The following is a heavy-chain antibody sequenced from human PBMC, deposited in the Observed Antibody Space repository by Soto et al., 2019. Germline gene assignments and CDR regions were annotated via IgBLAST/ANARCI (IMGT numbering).Heavy chain of an antibody. CDR2: IYPGDSDT. CDR1: GYIFTNYW. D-gene: IGHD6-19*01. J-gene: IGHJ6*02. CDR3: ARQQWVGRNYFYYGMDV. V-gene: IGHV5-51*01. Sequence: GESLKISCKGSGYIFTNYWIGWVRQMPGKGLEWMGLIYPGDSDTRYSPSFQGQVTISADKSINTAYLQWSSLKASDSGIYYCARQQWVGRNYFYYGMDVWGQGTTVTVSS.